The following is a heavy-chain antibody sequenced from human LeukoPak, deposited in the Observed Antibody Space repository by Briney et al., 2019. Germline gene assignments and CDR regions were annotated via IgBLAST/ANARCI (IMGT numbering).Heavy chain of an antibody. CDR3: ARHLGWGHDSSGYGNAFDI. Sequence: GGSLRLSCAASGFSFSNAWMSWVRQAPGKGLEWVGRIKSKTDGGTTDYAAPVKGRFTISRDDSKNTLYLQMNSLKTEDTAVYYCARHLGWGHDSSGYGNAFDIWGQGTMVTVSS. CDR2: IKSKTDGGTT. V-gene: IGHV3-15*01. J-gene: IGHJ3*02. CDR1: GFSFSNAW. D-gene: IGHD3-22*01.